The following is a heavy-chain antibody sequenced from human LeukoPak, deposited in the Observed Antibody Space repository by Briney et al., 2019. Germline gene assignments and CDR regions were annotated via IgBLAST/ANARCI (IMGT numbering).Heavy chain of an antibody. D-gene: IGHD6-19*01. CDR1: GFTFSRYT. CDR3: ARDFFDSSGHYDTAY. V-gene: IGHV3-21*01. Sequence: GGSLRLSCVASGFTFSRYTMNWVRQAPGKGLEWVSAISGSSDHIHYADSMKGRFTISRDNAKNSLYLQMNSLTAEDTAVYYCARDFFDSSGHYDTAYWGQGTLVTVSS. J-gene: IGHJ4*02. CDR2: ISGSSDHI.